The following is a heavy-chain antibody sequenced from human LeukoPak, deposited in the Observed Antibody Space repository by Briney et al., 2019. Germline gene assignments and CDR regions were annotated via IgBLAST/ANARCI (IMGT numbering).Heavy chain of an antibody. Sequence: SETLSLTCAVYGGSFSGYYWSWIRQPPGKGLEWIGEINHSGSTNYNPSLKSRVTISVDTSKNQVSLKLRSVTAADTAVYYCARTKPSFDYWGQGTLVTVSS. CDR3: ARTKPSFDY. V-gene: IGHV4-34*01. CDR1: GGSFSGYY. J-gene: IGHJ4*02. CDR2: INHSGST.